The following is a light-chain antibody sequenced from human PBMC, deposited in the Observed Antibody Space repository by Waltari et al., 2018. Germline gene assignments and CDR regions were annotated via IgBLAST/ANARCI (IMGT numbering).Light chain of an antibody. V-gene: IGKV1-39*01. CDR3: QQSYSTPSFT. CDR1: QSIATS. Sequence: DIQMTQSPSSLSASVGDRVTITCRASQSIATSLNWYQHRAGKAPRLLIYAASSLQGGVSSRFSGSGSGTDFTLTIDSLQPEDVATYYCQQSYSTPSFTFGPGPKWIS. CDR2: AAS. J-gene: IGKJ3*01.